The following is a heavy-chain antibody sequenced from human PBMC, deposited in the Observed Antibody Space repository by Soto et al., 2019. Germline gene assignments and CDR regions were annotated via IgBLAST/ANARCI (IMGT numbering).Heavy chain of an antibody. D-gene: IGHD3-3*01. Sequence: ASVKVSCKASGYTFTSYDINWVRQATGQGLEWMGWMNPNSGNTGYAQKFQGRVTMTRNTPISTAYMELSSLRSEDTAVYYCARGQVSNYDFWSGSGYYYYYYYMDVWGKGTTVTVSS. CDR2: MNPNSGNT. CDR1: GYTFTSYD. J-gene: IGHJ6*03. CDR3: ARGQVSNYDFWSGSGYYYYYYYMDV. V-gene: IGHV1-8*01.